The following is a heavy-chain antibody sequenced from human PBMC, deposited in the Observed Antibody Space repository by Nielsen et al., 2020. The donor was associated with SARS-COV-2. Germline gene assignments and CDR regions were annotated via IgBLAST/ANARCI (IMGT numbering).Heavy chain of an antibody. V-gene: IGHV3-9*01. CDR3: AKEGSTVSRVSDYYYGMDV. J-gene: IGHJ6*02. CDR2: ISWNSGSI. CDR1: GFTFDEYA. D-gene: IGHD6-13*01. Sequence: GGSLRLSCAASGFTFDEYAMHWVRQAPGKGLEWVSGISWNSGSIGYADSVKGRFTISRDNAKNSLYLQMNSLRAEDTALYYCAKEGSTVSRVSDYYYGMDVWGQGTTVTVSS.